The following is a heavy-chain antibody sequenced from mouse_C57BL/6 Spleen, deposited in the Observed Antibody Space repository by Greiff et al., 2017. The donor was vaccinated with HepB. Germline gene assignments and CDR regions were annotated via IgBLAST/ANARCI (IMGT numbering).Heavy chain of an antibody. V-gene: IGHV3-6*01. D-gene: IGHD1-1*01. Sequence: VQLKESGPGLVKPSQSLSLTCSVTGYSITSGYYWNWIRQFPGNKLEWMGYISYDGSNNYNPSLKNRISITRDTSKNQFFLKLNSVTTEDTPTKYCARDYYGSSYDYWGQGTTLTVSS. CDR2: ISYDGSN. CDR3: ARDYYGSSYDY. CDR1: GYSITSGYY. J-gene: IGHJ2*01.